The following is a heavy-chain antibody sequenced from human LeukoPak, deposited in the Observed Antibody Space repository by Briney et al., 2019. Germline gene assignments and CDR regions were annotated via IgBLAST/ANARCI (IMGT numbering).Heavy chain of an antibody. Sequence: KPSETLSLTCTVSGGSISSYYWSWIRQPPGKGLEWIGYIYYSGSTNYNPSLKSRVTISVDTSKNQFSLKLSSVTAADTAVYYCAREEYYDFWSGSGGRLDPWGQGTLVTVSS. J-gene: IGHJ5*02. CDR2: IYYSGST. CDR1: GGSISSYY. V-gene: IGHV4-59*12. D-gene: IGHD3-3*01. CDR3: AREEYYDFWSGSGGRLDP.